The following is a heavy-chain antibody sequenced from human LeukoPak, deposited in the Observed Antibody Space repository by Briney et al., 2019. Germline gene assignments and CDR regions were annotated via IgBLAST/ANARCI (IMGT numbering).Heavy chain of an antibody. V-gene: IGHV3-7*01. CDR3: ATYSSLNRREFQY. CDR1: GFTFSSHW. D-gene: IGHD3-22*01. Sequence: GGSLRLSCTGSGFTFSSHWMSWVRQAPGRGLEWVANIKEDGSETYYLDSVKGRFTISRDNAKNSLYLQMNSLRAEDTAVYYCATYSSLNRREFQYWGQGTLLTVSS. J-gene: IGHJ1*01. CDR2: IKEDGSET.